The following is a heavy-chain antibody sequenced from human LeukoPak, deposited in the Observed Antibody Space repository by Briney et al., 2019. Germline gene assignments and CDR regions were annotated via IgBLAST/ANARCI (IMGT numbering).Heavy chain of an antibody. J-gene: IGHJ4*02. V-gene: IGHV1-18*01. Sequence: GASVKVSCKASGYTFTSYGISWVRQAPGQGLEWMGWISAYNGNTNYAQKLQGRVTMTTDTSTSTAYMELRSLRSDDTAVYYCARDRSSGWYLQPSDYWGQGTLVTVSS. CDR1: GYTFTSYG. CDR2: ISAYNGNT. D-gene: IGHD6-19*01. CDR3: ARDRSSGWYLQPSDY.